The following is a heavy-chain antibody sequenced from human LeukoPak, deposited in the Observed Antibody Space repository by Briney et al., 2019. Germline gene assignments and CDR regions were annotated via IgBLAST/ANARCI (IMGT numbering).Heavy chain of an antibody. V-gene: IGHV4-59*01. D-gene: IGHD3-22*01. CDR3: VTGFAPSGYYPYWYFDL. CDR1: GGSISSYY. CDR2: IYYSGNT. Sequence: SETLSLTCTVSGGSISSYYWSWIRQPPGKGLEWIGYIYYSGNTNYNPSLKSRVTISVDTSKNQFSLKLSSVTAADTAVYYCVTGFAPSGYYPYWYFDLWGRGTLVTVSS. J-gene: IGHJ2*01.